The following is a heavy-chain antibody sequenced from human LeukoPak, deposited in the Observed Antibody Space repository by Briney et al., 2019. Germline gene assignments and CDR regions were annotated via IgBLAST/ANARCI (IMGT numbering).Heavy chain of an antibody. V-gene: IGHV3-23*01. CDR2: IGNSGGST. CDR3: AKATGYLL. CDR1: GFTFTTYW. D-gene: IGHD1-14*01. Sequence: PGGSLRLSCAASGFTFTTYWMSWVRQAPGKGLEWVSTIGNSGGSTYYADSVKGRFTIARDDSENTLFLQMNSLRAEDTAVYYCAKATGYLLWGQGTLVTVSS. J-gene: IGHJ4*02.